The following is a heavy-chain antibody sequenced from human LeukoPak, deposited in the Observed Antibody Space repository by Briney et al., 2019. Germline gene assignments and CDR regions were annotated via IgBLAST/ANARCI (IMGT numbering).Heavy chain of an antibody. CDR1: GGSISSSRYY. Sequence: SETLSLTCTVSGGSISSSRYYWGWIRQPPGKGLEWTGYIYYSGSTNYNPSLKSRVTISVDTSKNQFSLKLSSVTAADTAVYYCARVVPAADYFDYWGQGTLVTVSS. V-gene: IGHV4-61*05. CDR3: ARVVPAADYFDY. J-gene: IGHJ4*02. D-gene: IGHD2-2*01. CDR2: IYYSGST.